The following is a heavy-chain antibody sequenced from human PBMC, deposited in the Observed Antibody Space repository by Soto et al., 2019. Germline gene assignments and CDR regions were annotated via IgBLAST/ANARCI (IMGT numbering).Heavy chain of an antibody. J-gene: IGHJ4*02. CDR3: ARSPTTVTSYDY. CDR2: NYHSGST. Sequence: QLQLQESGSGLVKPSQTLSLTCAVSGGSISSGGYSWSWIRQPPGKGLEWIGYNYHSGSTYYNTSLKSRVTISVDRSKNQFSLKLSSVTAADAAVYYCARSPTTVTSYDYWGQGTLVTFSS. CDR1: GGSISSGGYS. D-gene: IGHD4-17*01. V-gene: IGHV4-30-2*01.